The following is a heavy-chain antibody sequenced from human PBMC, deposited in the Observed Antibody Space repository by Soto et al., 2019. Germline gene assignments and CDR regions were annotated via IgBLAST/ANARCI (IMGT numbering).Heavy chain of an antibody. D-gene: IGHD3-22*01. CDR1: GCTFSSYA. CDR3: ATGSHYYDSSGYRAFDI. Sequence: SVKVSCKASGCTFSSYAISWVRQAPGQGLEWMGGIIPIFGTANYAQKFQGRVTITADESTSTAYMELSSLRSEDTAVYYCATGSHYYDSSGYRAFDIWGQGTMVTVSS. V-gene: IGHV1-69*13. J-gene: IGHJ3*02. CDR2: IIPIFGTA.